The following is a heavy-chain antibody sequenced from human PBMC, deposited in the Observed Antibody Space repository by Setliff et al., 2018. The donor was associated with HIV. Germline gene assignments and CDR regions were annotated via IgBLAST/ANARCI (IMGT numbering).Heavy chain of an antibody. D-gene: IGHD6-19*01. V-gene: IGHV3-11*05. Sequence: GSLRLSCAASGFTFSDYYMSWIRQAPGKGLKWVSYISSSSSYTNYADSVKGRFTISRDNAKNSLYLQMNSLRAEDTAVYYCARDAVAGPYWGQGTLVTVSS. CDR1: GFTFSDYY. J-gene: IGHJ4*02. CDR2: ISSSSSYT. CDR3: ARDAVAGPY.